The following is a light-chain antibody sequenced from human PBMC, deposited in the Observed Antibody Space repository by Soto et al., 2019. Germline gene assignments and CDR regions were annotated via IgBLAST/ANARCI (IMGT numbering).Light chain of an antibody. CDR2: DVS. CDR3: SSYTSSSTLV. CDR1: SSDVGGYNY. J-gene: IGLJ2*01. Sequence: QSALTQPASVSGSPGQSITISCTGTSSDVGGYNYVSWYQQHPGKAPKLMIYDVSNRHSGVSNRFCGSKSGNTASLTISGLQAEVDADYYCSSYTSSSTLVFGGGTKLTVL. V-gene: IGLV2-14*01.